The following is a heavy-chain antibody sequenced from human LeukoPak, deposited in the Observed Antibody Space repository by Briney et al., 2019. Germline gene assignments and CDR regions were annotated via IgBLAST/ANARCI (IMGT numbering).Heavy chain of an antibody. J-gene: IGHJ3*02. V-gene: IGHV3-23*01. D-gene: IGHD3-10*01. CDR1: GFSFDDYG. Sequence: PGGSLRLSCAASGFSFDDYGMNWVRRAPGKGLEWVSAISGSGHNTYYADSVKGRFTISRDNSKNTLYLQMNSLRAEDTAVFYCAKSNGYGLVDIWGQGTMVTVSS. CDR3: AKSNGYGLVDI. CDR2: ISGSGHNT.